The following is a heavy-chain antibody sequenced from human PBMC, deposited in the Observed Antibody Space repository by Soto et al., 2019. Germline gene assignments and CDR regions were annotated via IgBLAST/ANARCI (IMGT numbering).Heavy chain of an antibody. Sequence: ASVEVSCEASGYTFTSYGISWVRQAPGQGLEGMGWISAYNGNTNYAQKLQSRVTMTTDTSTSTAYMELRSVRSDDTAVYYCARVYYDFWSGYLNPPFFDIWGQGPLVTVSS. CDR3: ARVYYDFWSGYLNPPFFDI. D-gene: IGHD3-3*01. CDR2: ISAYNGNT. J-gene: IGHJ3*02. CDR1: GYTFTSYG. V-gene: IGHV1-18*04.